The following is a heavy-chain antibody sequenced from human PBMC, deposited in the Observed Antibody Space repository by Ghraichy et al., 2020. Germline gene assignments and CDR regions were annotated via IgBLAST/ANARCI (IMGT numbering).Heavy chain of an antibody. CDR3: ARKGAQSSSSGYYRY. CDR2: INHSGST. CDR1: GGSFSGYY. D-gene: IGHD3-22*01. Sequence: SETLSLTCAVYGGSFSGYYWSWIRQPPGKGLEWIGEINHSGSTNYNPSLKSRVTISVDTSKNQFSLKLSSVTAADTAVYYCARKGAQSSSSGYYRYWGQGTLVTVSS. J-gene: IGHJ4*02. V-gene: IGHV4-34*01.